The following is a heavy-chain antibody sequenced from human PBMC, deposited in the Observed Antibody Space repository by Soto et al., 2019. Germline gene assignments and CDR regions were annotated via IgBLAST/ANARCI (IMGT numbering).Heavy chain of an antibody. Sequence: SVKVSCKSSGGTFSSYTISWVRQAPGQGLEWMGRIIPILGVTNYAQKFQGRVTITADKSTSTAYMELRSLRSDDTAVYYCARGFRVAATRWWFDPWGQGTLVTVSS. CDR2: IIPILGVT. V-gene: IGHV1-69*02. CDR1: GGTFSSYT. D-gene: IGHD2-15*01. J-gene: IGHJ5*02. CDR3: ARGFRVAATRWWFDP.